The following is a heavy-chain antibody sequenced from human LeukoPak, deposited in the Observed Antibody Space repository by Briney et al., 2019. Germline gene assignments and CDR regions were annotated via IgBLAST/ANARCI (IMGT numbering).Heavy chain of an antibody. CDR1: GGSFSGYY. J-gene: IGHJ4*02. Sequence: SETLSLTCAVYGGSFSGYYWSWIRQPPGKGLEWIGEINHSGSTNYNPSLKSGVTISVDTSKNQFSLKVSSVTAADTAVYYCARHLVIDGSGSYVDYWGQGTLVTVSS. CDR3: ARHLVIDGSGSYVDY. D-gene: IGHD3-10*01. V-gene: IGHV4-34*01. CDR2: INHSGST.